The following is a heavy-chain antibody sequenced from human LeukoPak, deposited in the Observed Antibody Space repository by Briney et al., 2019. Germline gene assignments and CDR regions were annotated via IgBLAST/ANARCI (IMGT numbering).Heavy chain of an antibody. CDR2: ISSSGSYI. V-gene: IGHV3-21*01. J-gene: IGHJ4*02. CDR3: ARDMRLERTPFDY. D-gene: IGHD1-1*01. CDR1: GFTFSTYS. Sequence: PGGSLRLSCAASGFTFSTYSMNWVRQAPGKGLEWVSSISSSGSYIYYADSVKGRFTISRDNAKNSLYLQMNSLRAEDTAVYYCARDMRLERTPFDYWGQGTLVTVSS.